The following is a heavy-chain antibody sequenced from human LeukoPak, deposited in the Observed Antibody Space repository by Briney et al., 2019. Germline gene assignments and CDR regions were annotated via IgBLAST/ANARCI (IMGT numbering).Heavy chain of an antibody. CDR1: GYTFTGYY. CDR3: AREVITGTTVDFDY. V-gene: IGHV1-2*02. J-gene: IGHJ4*02. Sequence: ASVKVSCKASGYTFTGYYMHWVRQAPGQGLEWMGWINPNGGGTNYAQKFQGRVTMTRDTSISTAYMELSRLRSDDTAVYYCAREVITGTTVDFDYWGQGTLVTVSS. CDR2: INPNGGGT. D-gene: IGHD1-7*01.